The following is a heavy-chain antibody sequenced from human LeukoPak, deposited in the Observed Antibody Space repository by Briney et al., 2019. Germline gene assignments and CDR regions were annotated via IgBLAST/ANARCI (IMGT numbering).Heavy chain of an antibody. CDR1: GYTFNNYG. CDR3: ARDKNRYCSGPNCPSDS. CDR2: SSAYNGNT. V-gene: IGHV1-18*01. Sequence: ASVKVSCKASGYTFNNYGVTWVRQALGQGLEWMAWSSAYNGNTNYAQKFQGRVTMTTDTSTSTVYMELRSLRSDDTAVYFCARDKNRYCSGPNCPSDSWGPGTLVTVSS. D-gene: IGHD2-2*01. J-gene: IGHJ4*02.